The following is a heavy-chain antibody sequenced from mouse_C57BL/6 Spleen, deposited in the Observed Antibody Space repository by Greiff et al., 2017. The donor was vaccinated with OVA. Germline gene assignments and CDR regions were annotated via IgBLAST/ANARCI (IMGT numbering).Heavy chain of an antibody. V-gene: IGHV5-6*02. D-gene: IGHD3-2*02. Sequence: EVKLMESGGDLVKPGGSLKLSCAASGFTFSSYGMSWVRQTPDKRLEWVATISSGGSCTYYPDSVKGRFTISRDNAKNTLYLQMSSLKSEDTAMYYCARRSSGLAWFAYWGQGTLVTVSA. J-gene: IGHJ3*01. CDR2: ISSGGSCT. CDR1: GFTFSSYG. CDR3: ARRSSGLAWFAY.